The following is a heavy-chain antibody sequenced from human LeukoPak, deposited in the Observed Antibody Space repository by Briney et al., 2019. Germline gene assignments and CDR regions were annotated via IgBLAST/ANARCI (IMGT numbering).Heavy chain of an antibody. CDR3: ARDLGVMVRAFDI. CDR1: GGSISSYY. CDR2: IYYSGST. V-gene: IGHV4-59*01. J-gene: IGHJ3*02. D-gene: IGHD5-18*01. Sequence: ESGPTLVKPSETLSLTCTVSGGSISSYYWSWIRQPPGERLEWIGYIYYSGSTSYNPSLKSRVTISVDTSKNQISLKLSSVTAADTAVYYCARDLGVMVRAFDIWGQGTMVTVSS.